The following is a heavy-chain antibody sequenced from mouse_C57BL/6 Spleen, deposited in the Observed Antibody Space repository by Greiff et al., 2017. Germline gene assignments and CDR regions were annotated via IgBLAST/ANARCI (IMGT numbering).Heavy chain of an antibody. D-gene: IGHD2-5*01. CDR3: ARSGYSNSWYAY. CDR1: GYTFTDYY. CDR2: INPNNGGT. V-gene: IGHV1-26*01. Sequence: VQLQQSGPELVKPGASVKISCKASGYTFTDYYMNWVKQSHGQSLEWLGDINPNNGGTSYNQKFKGKATLTVDKSSSTAYMELRSLTSEDAAVYYCARSGYSNSWYAYWGQGTLVTVAA. J-gene: IGHJ3*01.